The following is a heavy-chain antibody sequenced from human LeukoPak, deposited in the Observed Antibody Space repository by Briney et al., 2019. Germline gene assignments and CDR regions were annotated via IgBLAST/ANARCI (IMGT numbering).Heavy chain of an antibody. CDR2: IYHTGYT. J-gene: IGHJ4*02. D-gene: IGHD4-17*01. V-gene: IGHV4-30-2*01. CDR1: GGSISSGGYS. CDR3: ARTTVTTDTSGWHFDY. Sequence: SQTLSLTCAVSGGSISSGGYSWSWIRQPPGKGLEWIGYIYHTGYTYYNPSLESRVTISIDTSKNQFSLKLSSVTDADTAVYSCARTTVTTDTSGWHFDYWGQGTLVTVSS.